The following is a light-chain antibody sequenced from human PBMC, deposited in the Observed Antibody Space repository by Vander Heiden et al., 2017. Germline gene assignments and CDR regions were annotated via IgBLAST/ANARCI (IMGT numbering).Light chain of an antibody. V-gene: IGKV3-15*01. CDR1: QSVSSN. Sequence: EIVMTQSPATLSVSPGERATLSCRASQSVSSNLAWYQQKPGQAPRLLIYGASTRATGIPARFSGSGSGTEFTLTISSLQSEDFAVYYCQQYNNWATRVTFGQGTRLEIK. CDR3: QQYNNWATRVT. J-gene: IGKJ5*01. CDR2: GAS.